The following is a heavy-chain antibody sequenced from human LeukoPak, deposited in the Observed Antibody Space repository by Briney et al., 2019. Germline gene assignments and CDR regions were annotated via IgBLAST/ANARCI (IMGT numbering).Heavy chain of an antibody. V-gene: IGHV3-21*01. CDR2: ISSSSSYI. CDR3: ARVEDYGGNSGGSYFDY. D-gene: IGHD4-23*01. CDR1: GFTFSSYS. Sequence: GGSLRLSCAASGFTFSSYSMNWVRQAPGKGLEWVSSISSSSSYIYYADSVKGRFTISRDNAKNSLYLQMNSLRAEDTAAYYCARVEDYGGNSGGSYFDYWGQGTLVTVSS. J-gene: IGHJ4*02.